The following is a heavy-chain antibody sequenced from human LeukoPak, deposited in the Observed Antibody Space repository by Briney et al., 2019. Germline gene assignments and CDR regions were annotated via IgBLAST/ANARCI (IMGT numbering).Heavy chain of an antibody. Sequence: GASVRVSCKASGYTFTSYGISWVRQAPGQGLEWMGWISAYNGNTNYAQKLQGRVTMTTDTSTSTAYMELRSLRSEDTAVYYCARDIPKFDSSGYYPSYYFDYWGQGTLVTVSS. D-gene: IGHD3-22*01. CDR1: GYTFTSYG. V-gene: IGHV1-18*01. CDR3: ARDIPKFDSSGYYPSYYFDY. J-gene: IGHJ4*02. CDR2: ISAYNGNT.